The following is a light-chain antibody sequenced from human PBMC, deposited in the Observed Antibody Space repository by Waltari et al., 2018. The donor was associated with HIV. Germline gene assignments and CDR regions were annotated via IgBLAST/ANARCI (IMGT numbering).Light chain of an antibody. Sequence: QSALPQPRSVSGSPGQSVTISCTGTSSDVADYNYVSWYQQHTGKAPKVMIYDVSKRPSGVPDRFSGSKSGNTASLTISGLQGEDEADYYCCSYAGIYSYVFGTGTKVTVL. J-gene: IGLJ1*01. CDR3: CSYAGIYSYV. V-gene: IGLV2-11*01. CDR2: DVS. CDR1: SSDVADYNY.